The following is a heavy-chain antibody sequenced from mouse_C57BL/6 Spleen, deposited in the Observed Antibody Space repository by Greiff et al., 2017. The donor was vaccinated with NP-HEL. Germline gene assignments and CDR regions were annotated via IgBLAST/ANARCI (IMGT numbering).Heavy chain of an antibody. CDR3: ARRGYYGNYNYFDC. Sequence: VQLQQSGAELVRPGTSVKVSCKASGYAFTNYLIEWVKQRPGQGLEWIGVINPGSGGTNYNEKFKGKATLTADQSSSTAYMQLSSLTSEDSAVYFCARRGYYGNYNYFDCWGKGTTLTVSS. J-gene: IGHJ2*01. V-gene: IGHV1-54*01. D-gene: IGHD2-1*01. CDR1: GYAFTNYL. CDR2: INPGSGGT.